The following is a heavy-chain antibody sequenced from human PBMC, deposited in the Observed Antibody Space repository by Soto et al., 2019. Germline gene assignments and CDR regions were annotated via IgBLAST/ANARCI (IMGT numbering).Heavy chain of an antibody. CDR2: TTGSGGVT. J-gene: IGHJ4*02. V-gene: IGHV3-23*01. Sequence: GGSLRLSCTASGFTFSSYAMNWVRQAPGKGLEWVSATTGSGGVTYYADSVKGRFTISRDNSKNTLYLQMNSLRAEDTAVYYCASTAIKTTVNFDYWGQGTLVTVSS. CDR3: ASTAIKTTVNFDY. D-gene: IGHD4-17*01. CDR1: GFTFSSYA.